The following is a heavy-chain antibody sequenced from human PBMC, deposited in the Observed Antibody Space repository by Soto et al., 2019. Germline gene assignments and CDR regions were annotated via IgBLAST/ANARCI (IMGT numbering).Heavy chain of an antibody. J-gene: IGHJ4*02. CDR1: PFTFSVFP. CDR3: ESQDRRGRGYANCDS. D-gene: IGHD3-22*01. V-gene: IGHV3-30-3*01. Sequence: GGSLRLSCAASPFTFSVFPMHWVRQVPGKGLEWVTLISNDGSDTSYADCVKWRFSITRDNPNKTRYSQMDSLKPEGTAVYYCESQDRRGRGYANCDSWGRLILGTVSS. CDR2: ISNDGSDT.